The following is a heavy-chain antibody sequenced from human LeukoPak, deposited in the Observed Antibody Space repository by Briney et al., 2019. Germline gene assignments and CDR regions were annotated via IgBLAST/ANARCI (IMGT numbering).Heavy chain of an antibody. J-gene: IGHJ4*02. V-gene: IGHV3-48*03. CDR3: ARDRWKPWFGLDY. CDR2: ISSSGSTI. Sequence: PGGSLRLSCAASGFTFSSYEMNWVRQAPGKGLEWVSYISSSGSTIYYADSVKGRFTISRDNAKNSLYLQMHSLRAEDTAVYYCARDRWKPWFGLDYWGQGTLVTVSS. D-gene: IGHD3-10*01. CDR1: GFTFSSYE.